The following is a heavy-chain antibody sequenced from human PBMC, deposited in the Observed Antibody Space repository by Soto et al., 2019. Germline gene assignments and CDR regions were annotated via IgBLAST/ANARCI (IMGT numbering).Heavy chain of an antibody. CDR1: GYTFTSYG. CDR2: ISAYNGNT. D-gene: IGHD3-16*01. CDR3: ARDGVLGENLYSYGMYV. J-gene: IGHJ6*02. Sequence: QVQLVQSGAEVKKPGASVKVSCKASGYTFTSYGISWVRQAPGQGLEGMGWISAYNGNTNYAQKLQGRVTMTRDTSTTTAYMELRSLRSDETAVYYCARDGVLGENLYSYGMYVWGQGTTVTVSS. V-gene: IGHV1-18*01.